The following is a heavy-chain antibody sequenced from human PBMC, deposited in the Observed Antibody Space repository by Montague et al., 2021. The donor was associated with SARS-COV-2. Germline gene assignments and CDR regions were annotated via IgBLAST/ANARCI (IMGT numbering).Heavy chain of an antibody. D-gene: IGHD3/OR15-3a*01. CDR1: GGAMNSVSDF. CDR3: TTDTDWRGIDY. J-gene: IGHJ4*02. Sequence: TLSLTCTVSGGAMNSVSDFWGWIRQPSGKGLEWIGRVRPGGRTNYNPSLGSRVTVSLDTSKSQFSLKLSSVTAADSAVYYCTTDTDWRGIDYWGLGTLVTVSS. CDR2: VRPGGRT. V-gene: IGHV4-61*02.